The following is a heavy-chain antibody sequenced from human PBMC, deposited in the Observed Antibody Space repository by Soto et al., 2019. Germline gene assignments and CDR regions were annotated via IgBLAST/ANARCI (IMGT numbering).Heavy chain of an antibody. D-gene: IGHD1-1*01. J-gene: IGHJ3*02. V-gene: IGHV4-34*01. CDR2: MSHSGGT. Sequence: QVQLQQWGAGLLKPSETLSLTCAVYGGFVSSGSYYWSWIRQPPGKGLEWIGEMSHSGGTHFNPSLKRRVTISVGTSKNDSSLKMISVTAADTSLYYCARVERGTATTVVDAFDICGPGTMVTVSS. CDR1: GGFVSSGSYY. CDR3: ARVERGTATTVVDAFDI.